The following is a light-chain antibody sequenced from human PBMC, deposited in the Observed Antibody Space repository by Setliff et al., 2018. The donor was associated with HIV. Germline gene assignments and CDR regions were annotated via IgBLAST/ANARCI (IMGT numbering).Light chain of an antibody. CDR2: DVT. J-gene: IGLJ1*01. Sequence: QSALTQPRSVSGSPGQSATISCTGTSSDVGGYDYVSWIQQQPGKAPKLMIYDVTRRPSGVPDRFSGSRSGNTASLIISGLQADDEAYYYCCSYAARQTSYVFGTGTKVTVL. CDR1: SSDVGGYDY. V-gene: IGLV2-11*01. CDR3: CSYAARQTSYV.